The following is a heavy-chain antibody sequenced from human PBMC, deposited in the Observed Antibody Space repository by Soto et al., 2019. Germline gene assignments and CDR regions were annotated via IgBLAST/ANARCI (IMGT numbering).Heavy chain of an antibody. V-gene: IGHV4-31*03. CDR3: ARGPLGEYSYALDPGY. CDR1: GGSISSGGYY. J-gene: IGHJ4*02. D-gene: IGHD5-18*01. Sequence: SETLSLTCTVSGGSISSGGYYWSWIRQHPGKGLEWIGYIYYSGSTYYNPSLKSRVTISVDTSKNQFSLKLSSVTAADTAVYYCARGPLGEYSYALDPGYWGQGTLVTVSS. CDR2: IYYSGST.